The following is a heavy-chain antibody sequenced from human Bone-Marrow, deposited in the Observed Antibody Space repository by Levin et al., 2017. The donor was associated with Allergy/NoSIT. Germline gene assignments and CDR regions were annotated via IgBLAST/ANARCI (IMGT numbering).Heavy chain of an antibody. D-gene: IGHD4-11*01. CDR3: VKDRGADYQGYGMDV. CDR2: ISWSSGSM. CDR1: GFTFNDYG. J-gene: IGHJ6*02. Sequence: QPGGSLRLSCAASGFTFNDYGMHWVRQGPGKGLEWVAGISWSSGSMDYADSVKGRFTISRDNAKNSLFLQMTGLTTGDTAFYYCVKDRGADYQGYGMDVWGQGTTVTVSS. V-gene: IGHV3-9*01.